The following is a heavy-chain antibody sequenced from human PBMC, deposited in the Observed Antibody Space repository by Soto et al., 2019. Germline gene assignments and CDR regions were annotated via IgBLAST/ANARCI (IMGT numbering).Heavy chain of an antibody. V-gene: IGHV3-11*01. D-gene: IGHD6-13*01. CDR2: ISSSGSTI. J-gene: IGHJ4*02. CDR1: VFTFIDYY. CDR3: ESNSEAFEY. Sequence: PGGSLILSCSSSVFTFIDYYMSWVRQAPGKGLEWVSYISSSGSTIYYADSVKGRFTISMYNYKNSLYLQMNSLRAEDTAVYYCESNSEAFEYWGQGTLVTVSS.